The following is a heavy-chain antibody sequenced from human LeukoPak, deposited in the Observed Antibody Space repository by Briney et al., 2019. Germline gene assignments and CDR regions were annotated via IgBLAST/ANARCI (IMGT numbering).Heavy chain of an antibody. CDR2: IHISGSPI. CDR3: ARANGGYSYGYPDY. D-gene: IGHD5-18*01. V-gene: IGHV3-48*03. CDR1: GFTFSSYE. Sequence: AGGSLRLSCAASGFTFSSYEMNWDRQAPGKGPEWVSYIHISGSPIYYADSVKGRFTISRDNAKNSLFLRMNSLRAEDTAIYYCARANGGYSYGYPDYWGQGTLVTVSS. J-gene: IGHJ4*02.